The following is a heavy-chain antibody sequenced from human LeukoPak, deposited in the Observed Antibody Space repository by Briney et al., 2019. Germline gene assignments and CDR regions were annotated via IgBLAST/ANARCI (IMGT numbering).Heavy chain of an antibody. CDR1: GLTFSSYS. CDR2: ISIIRYI. Sequence: GGSVRLSCAPSGLTFSSYSMKWVRQAPAKGLDCVSSISIIRYIYYADPVTGRSTISRDKAKNSLYLQMNSLRAEDTAVYYCSREHYYGSGSYYYYGMDVWGQGTTVTVSS. J-gene: IGHJ6*02. D-gene: IGHD3-10*01. V-gene: IGHV3-21*01. CDR3: SREHYYGSGSYYYYGMDV.